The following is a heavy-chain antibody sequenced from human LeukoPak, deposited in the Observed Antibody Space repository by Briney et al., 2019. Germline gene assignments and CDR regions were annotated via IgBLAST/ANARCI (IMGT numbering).Heavy chain of an antibody. J-gene: IGHJ4*02. CDR2: INPNSGDT. D-gene: IGHD3-22*01. Sequence: ASVKVSCKASGYTFTGYYMHWVRQAPGQGLEWMGWINPNSGDTNYAQKFQGRVTMTRDTSISTAYMELSRLRSDDTAVYYCARYPGEWTYYYDSNHFDYWGQGTLVTVSS. CDR1: GYTFTGYY. CDR3: ARYPGEWTYYYDSNHFDY. V-gene: IGHV1-2*02.